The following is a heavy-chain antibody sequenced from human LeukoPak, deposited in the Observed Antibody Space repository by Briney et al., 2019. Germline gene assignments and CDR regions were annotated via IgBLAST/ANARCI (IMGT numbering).Heavy chain of an antibody. D-gene: IGHD3-3*01. CDR1: GFTFSSYA. CDR2: ISGSGGST. Sequence: GGSLRLSCAASGFTFSSYAMSWVRQAPGKGLEWVSAISGSGGSTYYADSVKGRFTISRDNAKNTLYLQMNSLTAEDTAVYYCARDQSRQFGYYYYYGMDVWGQGTTVTVSS. J-gene: IGHJ6*02. CDR3: ARDQSRQFGYYYYYGMDV. V-gene: IGHV3-23*01.